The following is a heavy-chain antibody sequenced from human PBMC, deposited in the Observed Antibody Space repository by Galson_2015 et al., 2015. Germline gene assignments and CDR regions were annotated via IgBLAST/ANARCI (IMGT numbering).Heavy chain of an antibody. CDR1: EFTFSSYY. D-gene: IGHD3-3*01. Sequence: SLRLSCAASEFTFSSYYMSWVRQAPGKGLEWVSSISSTTTYIYYADSVKGRFTTSRDNAKNSLYLQMNSLGAEDTAVYYCARQILDYDFWSGYYPTNFDYWGQGTLVTVSS. CDR3: ARQILDYDFWSGYYPTNFDY. J-gene: IGHJ4*02. V-gene: IGHV3-21*01. CDR2: ISSTTTYI.